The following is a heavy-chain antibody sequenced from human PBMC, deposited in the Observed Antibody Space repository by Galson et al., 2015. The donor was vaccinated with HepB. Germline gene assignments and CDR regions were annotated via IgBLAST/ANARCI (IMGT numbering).Heavy chain of an antibody. CDR3: ASTGYDILTGYYY. Sequence: SVKVSCKASGYTFTSYTISWVRQAPGQGLEWMGWISAYNGNTNYAQNLQGRVTMTTDTSTFTAYMELRSLRSDDTAVYYCASTGYDILTGYYYWGQGTLVTVSS. J-gene: IGHJ4*02. V-gene: IGHV1-18*01. CDR1: GYTFTSYT. D-gene: IGHD3-9*01. CDR2: ISAYNGNT.